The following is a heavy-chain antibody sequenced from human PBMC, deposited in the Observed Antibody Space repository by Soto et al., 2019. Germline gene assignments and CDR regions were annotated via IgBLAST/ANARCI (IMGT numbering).Heavy chain of an antibody. D-gene: IGHD3-3*01. Sequence: PGGSLRLSCAASGFTFSSYGMHWVRQAPGKGLEWVAVIWYDGSNKYYADSVKGRFTISRDNSKNTLYLQMNSLRAEDTAVYYCARDHEPFGVVIDRLDYWGQGTLVTVSS. CDR3: ARDHEPFGVVIDRLDY. CDR2: IWYDGSNK. CDR1: GFTFSSYG. V-gene: IGHV3-33*01. J-gene: IGHJ4*02.